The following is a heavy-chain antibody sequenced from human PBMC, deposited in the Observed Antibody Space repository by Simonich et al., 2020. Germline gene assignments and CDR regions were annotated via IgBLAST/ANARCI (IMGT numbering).Heavy chain of an antibody. V-gene: IGHV3-48*01. J-gene: IGHJ3*02. Sequence: EVQLVEYGGGLVQPGGSLRLSCAASGYTFSSYSMNWVRQAPGKGLECVSYISSSSSTIYYADPVKGRFTISRDNAKNSLYRQMNSLRAEDTAVYYCARDSSYYAFDIWGQGTMVTVSS. CDR2: ISSSSSTI. CDR3: ARDSSYYAFDI. D-gene: IGHD5-12*01. CDR1: GYTFSSYS.